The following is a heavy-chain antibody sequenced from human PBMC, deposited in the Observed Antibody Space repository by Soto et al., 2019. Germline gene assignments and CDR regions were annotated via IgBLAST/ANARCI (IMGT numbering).Heavy chain of an antibody. Sequence: GGSLRLSCAASGFTVSSNYMSWVRQAPGKGLEWVSVIYSGGSTYYADSVKGRFTISRDNSKNTLYLQMNSLRAEDTAVYYCARTQWLTPYYYYYYGMDVWGQGTTVTVSS. J-gene: IGHJ6*02. CDR1: GFTVSSNY. CDR2: IYSGGST. CDR3: ARTQWLTPYYYYYYGMDV. D-gene: IGHD6-19*01. V-gene: IGHV3-53*01.